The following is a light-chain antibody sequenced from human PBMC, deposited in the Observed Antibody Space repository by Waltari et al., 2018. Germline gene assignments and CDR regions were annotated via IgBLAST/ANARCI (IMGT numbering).Light chain of an antibody. Sequence: EIVMTQSPATLSVSPGERATLSCRPSQSVTSNLAWYQQKPGQAPRLLIYGASTRATGIPARFSGSGSGTEFTLTITNLQSEDSAVYFCQHYNIRPLTFGGGTKVAI. J-gene: IGKJ4*01. CDR1: QSVTSN. V-gene: IGKV3-15*01. CDR2: GAS. CDR3: QHYNIRPLT.